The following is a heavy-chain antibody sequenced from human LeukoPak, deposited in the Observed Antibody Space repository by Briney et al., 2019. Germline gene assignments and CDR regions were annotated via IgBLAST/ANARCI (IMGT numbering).Heavy chain of an antibody. CDR1: GFTFSSYG. CDR2: IWYDGSNK. J-gene: IGHJ4*02. D-gene: IGHD3-22*01. CDR3: ATEGDSSGYYDY. V-gene: IGHV3-33*01. Sequence: GGSLRLSCAASGFTFSSYGMHWVRQAPGKGLEWVAVIWYDGSNKYYADSVKGRFTISRDKSKNTLFLQMNSLRAEDTAVYYCATEGDSSGYYDYWGQGTLVTVSS.